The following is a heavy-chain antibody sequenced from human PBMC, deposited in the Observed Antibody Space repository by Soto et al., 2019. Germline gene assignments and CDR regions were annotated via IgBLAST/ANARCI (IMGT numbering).Heavy chain of an antibody. Sequence: QVPLVQSGAEVKKPGASVKVSCKASGYTFTSYDINWVRQATGQGLEWMGWMNPNSGNTGYAQKFQGRVTMTRNTSISTAYMELSSLRSEDTAVYYCATTVTTLDAFDIWGQGTMVTVSS. CDR3: ATTVTTLDAFDI. D-gene: IGHD4-4*01. J-gene: IGHJ3*02. CDR2: MNPNSGNT. V-gene: IGHV1-8*01. CDR1: GYTFTSYD.